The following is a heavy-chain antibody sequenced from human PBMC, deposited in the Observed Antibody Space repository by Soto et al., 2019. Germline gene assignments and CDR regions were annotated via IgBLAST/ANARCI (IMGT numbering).Heavy chain of an antibody. CDR2: IYSGGST. D-gene: IGHD5-12*01. V-gene: IGHV3-53*02. CDR1: GFTVSSNY. CDR3: AREGRDGYNRGYFDY. J-gene: IGHJ4*02. Sequence: EVQLVETGGGLIQPGGSLRLSCAASGFTVSSNYMSWVRQAPGKGLEWVSVIYSGGSTYYADSVKGRFTISRDNSKNTLYLQMNSLRAEATAVYYCAREGRDGYNRGYFDYWGQGTLVTVSS.